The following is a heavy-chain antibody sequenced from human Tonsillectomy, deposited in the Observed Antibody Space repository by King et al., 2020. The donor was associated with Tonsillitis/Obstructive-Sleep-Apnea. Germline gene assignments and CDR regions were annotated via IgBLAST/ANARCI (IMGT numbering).Heavy chain of an antibody. V-gene: IGHV2-5*02. J-gene: IGHJ1*01. CDR3: AHLYCTNGVCSAEYFQH. CDR2: IYWDDEK. CDR1: GFSLSTSGVG. D-gene: IGHD2-8*01. Sequence: ITLKESGPTLVKPTQTLTLTCTFSGFSLSTSGVGVGWIRQPPGKALEWLALIYWDDEKRNSPSLKSRLTITKDTSKNQVVLTMTNMDPVDTATYYCAHLYCTNGVCSAEYFQHWGQGTLVTVSS.